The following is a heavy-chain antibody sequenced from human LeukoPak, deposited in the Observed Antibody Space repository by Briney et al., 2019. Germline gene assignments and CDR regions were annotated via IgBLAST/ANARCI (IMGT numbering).Heavy chain of an antibody. V-gene: IGHV4-39*07. D-gene: IGHD6-19*01. Sequence: PSETLSLTCTVPGGSISSSAYHWGWIRQPPGKGLEWIGEINHSGSTNYNPSLKSRVTISVDTSKNQFSLKLSSVTAADTAVYYCARGPNYSSGWYITGYYFDNWGQGTLVTVSS. CDR3: ARGPNYSSGWYITGYYFDN. CDR1: GGSISSSAYH. J-gene: IGHJ4*02. CDR2: INHSGST.